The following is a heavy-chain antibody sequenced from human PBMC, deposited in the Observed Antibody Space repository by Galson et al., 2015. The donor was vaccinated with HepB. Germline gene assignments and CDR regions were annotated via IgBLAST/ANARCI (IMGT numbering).Heavy chain of an antibody. J-gene: IGHJ5*02. CDR3: VTGYYYGSGSYVGNWFAP. Sequence: SLRLSCAASGFTFSSYAMSWVRQAPGKGLEWVSAISGSGGGSGGSTYYADSVKGRFTISRDNSKNTLYLQMNSLRAEDTDVYYCVTGYYYGSGSYVGNWFAPWGQGTLATVSS. CDR2: ISGSGGGSGGST. D-gene: IGHD3-10*01. CDR1: GFTFSSYA. V-gene: IGHV3-23*01.